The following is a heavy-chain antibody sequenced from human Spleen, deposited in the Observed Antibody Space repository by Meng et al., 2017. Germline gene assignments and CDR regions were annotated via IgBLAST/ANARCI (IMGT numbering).Heavy chain of an antibody. CDR1: GGSISSGGYY. Sequence: QGRRQTSGPGLVKLSLTLSLTCIVSGGSISSGGYYWSWIRQHPGKGLELIGYIYYSGSTYYNPSLKSRVTISVDTSKNQFSLKLSSVTAADTAVYYCANYYDSSGYYYFDYWGQGTLVTVSS. CDR3: ANYYDSSGYYYFDY. J-gene: IGHJ4*02. V-gene: IGHV4-31*02. D-gene: IGHD3-22*01. CDR2: IYYSGST.